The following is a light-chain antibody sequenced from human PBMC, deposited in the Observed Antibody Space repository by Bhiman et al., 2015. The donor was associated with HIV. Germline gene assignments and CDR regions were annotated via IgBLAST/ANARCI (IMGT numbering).Light chain of an antibody. CDR3: NSRDSSGNHLGV. V-gene: IGLV3-19*01. J-gene: IGLJ1*01. CDR1: SLRSNY. Sequence: SSDLTQDPAVSVALGQTVRITCQGDSLRSNYASWYQQKPGQAPVPVIYGRNKRPSGIPDRFSGSSSGNTASLTITGAQAEDEADYYCNSRDSSGNHLGVFGTGTKVTVL. CDR2: GRN.